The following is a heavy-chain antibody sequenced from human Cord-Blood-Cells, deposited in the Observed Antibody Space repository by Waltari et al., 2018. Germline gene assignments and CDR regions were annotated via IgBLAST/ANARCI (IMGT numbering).Heavy chain of an antibody. CDR2: IIPIFGTA. J-gene: IGHJ3*02. D-gene: IGHD3-10*01. V-gene: IGHV1-69*01. CDR1: GGTFSSYA. CDR3: ARDRYGSGSYGSFAFDI. Sequence: QVQLVQSGAEVKKPGSSVKVSCKASGGTFSSYAISWVRQAPGQGLEWMGGIIPIFGTANYAQKFQGRVTITADESTSTAYMEMSSLRSEDTAVYYCARDRYGSGSYGSFAFDIWGQGTMVTVSS.